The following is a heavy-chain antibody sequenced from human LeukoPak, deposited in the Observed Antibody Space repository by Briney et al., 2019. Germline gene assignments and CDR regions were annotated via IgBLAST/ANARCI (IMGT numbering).Heavy chain of an antibody. CDR3: ARERSGSPGWFDP. J-gene: IGHJ5*02. Sequence: SVKVSCKASGGTFSSYTISWVRQAPGQGLEWMGRIIPILGIANYAQKFQGRVTITADKSTSTAYMELSSLRSEDTAVYYCARERSGSPGWFDPWGQGTLVTVSS. CDR2: IIPILGIA. D-gene: IGHD1-26*01. V-gene: IGHV1-69*02. CDR1: GGTFSSYT.